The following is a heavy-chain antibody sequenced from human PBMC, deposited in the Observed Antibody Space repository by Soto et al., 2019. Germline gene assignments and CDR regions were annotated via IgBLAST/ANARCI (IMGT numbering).Heavy chain of an antibody. J-gene: IGHJ4*02. D-gene: IGHD5-12*01. CDR3: ARDRDGYNSPFALDY. CDR2: ISSSSSHI. Sequence: PGGSLRLSCAASGSTVSTYNMNWVRQAPGKGLEWVSSISSSSSHIDYADSVKGRFTISRDNAKNSLYLQMNSLRAEDTAVYYCARDRDGYNSPFALDYWGQGTLVTVSS. V-gene: IGHV3-21*01. CDR1: GSTVSTYN.